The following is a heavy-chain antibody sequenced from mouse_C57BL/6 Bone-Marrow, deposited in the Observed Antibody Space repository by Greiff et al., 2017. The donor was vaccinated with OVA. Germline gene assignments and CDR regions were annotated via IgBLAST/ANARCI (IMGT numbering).Heavy chain of an antibody. CDR2: IYPGSGST. Sequence: QVQLQQPGAELVKPGASVKMSCKASGYTFTSYWITWVKQRPGQGLEWIGDIYPGSGSTNYNEKFKSKATLTVDTSSSTAYMQLSSLTSEDSAVYYCARALYYYGSPYYWGQGTTLTVSS. D-gene: IGHD1-1*01. V-gene: IGHV1-55*01. J-gene: IGHJ2*01. CDR1: GYTFTSYW. CDR3: ARALYYYGSPYY.